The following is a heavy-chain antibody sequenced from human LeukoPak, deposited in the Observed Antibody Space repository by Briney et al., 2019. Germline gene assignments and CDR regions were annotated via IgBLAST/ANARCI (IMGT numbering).Heavy chain of an antibody. Sequence: SVKVSCKASGGTFSSYAISWVRQAPGHGLEWMGGIIPIFGTANYAQKFQGRVTITADKSTSTAYMELSSLRSEDTAVYYCARDKVAAAGYMDVWGKGTTVTVSS. J-gene: IGHJ6*03. D-gene: IGHD6-13*01. CDR1: GGTFSSYA. V-gene: IGHV1-69*06. CDR3: ARDKVAAAGYMDV. CDR2: IIPIFGTA.